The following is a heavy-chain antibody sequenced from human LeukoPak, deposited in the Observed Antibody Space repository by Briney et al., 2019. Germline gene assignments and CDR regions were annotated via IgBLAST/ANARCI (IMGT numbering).Heavy chain of an antibody. CDR1: GFTFSSYA. V-gene: IGHV3-33*08. Sequence: RPGGSLRLSCAASGFTFSSYAMHWVRQAPGKGLEWVALIWYDGSNKYYVDSVKGRLTISRDNSKNTLYLQMNSLRVEDTAVYYCAREGPRGNSQFDYWGQGTLVTVSS. J-gene: IGHJ4*02. CDR3: AREGPRGNSQFDY. CDR2: IWYDGSNK. D-gene: IGHD2/OR15-2a*01.